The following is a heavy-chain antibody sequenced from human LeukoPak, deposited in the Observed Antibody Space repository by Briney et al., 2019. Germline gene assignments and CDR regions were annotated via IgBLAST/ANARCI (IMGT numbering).Heavy chain of an antibody. Sequence: PGGSLRLSCAASGFIFSDYSMNWVRQAPGKGLEWVSNIRGSGSGSGSGMYYADSVKGRFTISRDNAKNSLYLQMDSLRAEDTAVYYCARDSLVGSTTPVFDYWGQGTLVTVSS. CDR3: ARDSLVGSTTPVFDY. V-gene: IGHV3-48*04. CDR1: GFIFSDYS. CDR2: IRGSGSGSGSGM. D-gene: IGHD1-26*01. J-gene: IGHJ4*02.